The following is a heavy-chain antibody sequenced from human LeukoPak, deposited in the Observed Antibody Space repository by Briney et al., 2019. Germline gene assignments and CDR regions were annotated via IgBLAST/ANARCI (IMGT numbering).Heavy chain of an antibody. V-gene: IGHV1-3*01. J-gene: IGHJ4*02. Sequence: ASVKVACKASGYTFTSYAMHWVRQAPGQRLEWMGWINAGNDNTKYSQKFQGRVTINRDTSASTAYMELSSLRSEDTAVYYCARYYGDYVGYFDYWGQGTLVTVSS. CDR2: INAGNDNT. D-gene: IGHD4-17*01. CDR3: ARYYGDYVGYFDY. CDR1: GYTFTSYA.